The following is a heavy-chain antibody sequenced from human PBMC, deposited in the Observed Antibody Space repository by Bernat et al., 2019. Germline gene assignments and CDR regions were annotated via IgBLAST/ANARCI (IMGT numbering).Heavy chain of an antibody. CDR2: ISGDGGST. CDR1: GFTFDDYA. J-gene: IGHJ4*02. D-gene: IGHD4-17*01. V-gene: IGHV3-43*02. CDR3: ASFTVTTGNFDY. Sequence: EVQLVESGGGVVQPGGSLRLSCAASGFTFDDYAMHWVRQAPGKCLEWVSLISGDGGSTYYADSVKGRFTISRDNSKNSLYLQMNSLRTEDTALYYCASFTVTTGNFDYWGQGTLVTVSS.